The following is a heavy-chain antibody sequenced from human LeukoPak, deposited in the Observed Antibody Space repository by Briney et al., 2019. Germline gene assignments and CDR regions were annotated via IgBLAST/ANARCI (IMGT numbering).Heavy chain of an antibody. CDR1: GYTFTGYY. J-gene: IGHJ3*02. D-gene: IGHD2-15*01. Sequence: GASVKVSCKASGYTFTGYYMHWVRQPPGQGLEWMGRINPNSGGTNYAQKFQGRVTMTRDTSISTAYMELSRLRSDDTAVYYCATDIVVVVAATVNDAFDIWGQGTMVTVSS. CDR3: ATDIVVVVAATVNDAFDI. CDR2: INPNSGGT. V-gene: IGHV1-2*06.